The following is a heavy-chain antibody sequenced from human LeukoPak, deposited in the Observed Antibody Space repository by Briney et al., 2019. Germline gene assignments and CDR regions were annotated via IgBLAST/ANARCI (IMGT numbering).Heavy chain of an antibody. CDR3: ARVSSNNWYNERGAFDI. V-gene: IGHV4-59*01. Sequence: KTSETLSLTCTVYGGSISNYYWSWIRQPPGKGLEWIGFIYYSGSTNYNPSLKSRVTISVDTSKNQFSLKLSSVTAADTAVYYCARVSSNNWYNERGAFDIWGQGTMVTVSS. CDR2: IYYSGST. D-gene: IGHD6-13*01. J-gene: IGHJ3*02. CDR1: GGSISNYY.